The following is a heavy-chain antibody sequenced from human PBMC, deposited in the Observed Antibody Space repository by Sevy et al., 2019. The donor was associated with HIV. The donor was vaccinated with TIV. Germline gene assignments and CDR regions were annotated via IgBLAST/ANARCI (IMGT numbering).Heavy chain of an antibody. CDR3: TRNRGYHTFDH. CDR1: GFTFSIFD. D-gene: IGHD5-12*01. CDR2: IRGSSGSY. J-gene: IGHJ4*02. V-gene: IGHV3-48*02. Sequence: GGSLRLSCAASGFTFSIFDLDWVRQAPGKGLEWVSYIRGSSGSYMPYYADSVKGGFTISRDNAKNSLYLQRNSLRDEDTAVYYCTRNRGYHTFDHWGQGTLVTVSS.